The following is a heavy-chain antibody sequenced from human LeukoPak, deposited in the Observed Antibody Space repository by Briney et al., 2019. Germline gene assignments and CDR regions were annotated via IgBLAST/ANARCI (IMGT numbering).Heavy chain of an antibody. Sequence: GGSLRLSCTASGFTFSTYGMHWVRQAPGKGLEWVTLISYDGSTKYYSDSVKGRFTLSRDNSKNTLYLQMNSLRAEDTAVYYCARFITGPYYFDYWGQGTLVTVSS. CDR3: ARFITGPYYFDY. CDR1: GFTFSTYG. D-gene: IGHD3-22*01. CDR2: ISYDGSTK. V-gene: IGHV3-30*03. J-gene: IGHJ4*02.